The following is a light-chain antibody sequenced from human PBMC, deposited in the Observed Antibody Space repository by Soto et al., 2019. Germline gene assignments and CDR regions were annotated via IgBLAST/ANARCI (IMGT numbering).Light chain of an antibody. V-gene: IGLV1-44*01. CDR1: SSNIGSNT. CDR3: AAWDDSLNGYV. J-gene: IGLJ1*01. CDR2: SNN. Sequence: QSVLTQPPSASGTPGQRVTIPCSGSSSNIGSNTVNWYQQLPGTAPKLLIYSNNQRPSGVPDRFSGSKSGTSASLAISGLQSEDEADYYCAAWDDSLNGYVFGTGTNVTVL.